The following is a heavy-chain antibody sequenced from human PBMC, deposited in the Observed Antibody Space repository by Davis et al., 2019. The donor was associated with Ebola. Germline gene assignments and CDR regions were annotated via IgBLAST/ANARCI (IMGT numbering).Heavy chain of an antibody. CDR2: IYYSGST. J-gene: IGHJ6*03. CDR3: ARGVGGYSYGYINYYYYMDV. CDR1: GGSISSGDYY. D-gene: IGHD5-18*01. V-gene: IGHV4-30-4*01. Sequence: PSETLSLTCTVSGGSISSGDYYWSWIRQPPGKGLEWIGYIYYSGSTYYNPSLKSRVTISVDTSKNQFSLKLSSVTAADTAVYYCARGVGGYSYGYINYYYYMDVWGKGTTVTVSS.